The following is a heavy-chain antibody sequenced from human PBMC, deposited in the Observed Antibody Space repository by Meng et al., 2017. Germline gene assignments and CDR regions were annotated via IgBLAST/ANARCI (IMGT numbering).Heavy chain of an antibody. CDR1: GRTFSRLA. Sequence: VVSVQSGGEGPKPGSSVRVPRKTSGRTFSRLAIRALRQAPGQGLEWMCGILSIFGPANYAQKFQGRVTITADESTSTAYMELSSLRSEDTAVYYCARESWFDPWGQGTLVTVSS. V-gene: IGHV1-69*01. CDR2: ILSIFGPA. J-gene: IGHJ5*02. CDR3: ARESWFDP.